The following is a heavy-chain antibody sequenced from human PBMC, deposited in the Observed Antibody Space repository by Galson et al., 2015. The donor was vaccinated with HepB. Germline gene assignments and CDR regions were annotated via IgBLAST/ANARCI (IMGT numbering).Heavy chain of an antibody. CDR1: GFTFSYAW. D-gene: IGHD5-18*01. CDR2: LKSKTDGGTT. Sequence: SLRLSCAGSGFTFSYAWMSWVRQAPGRGLEWVGRLKSKTDGGTTDYAAPVKGRFTISRDDSKNTLYLQMNSLKAEDTAVYYCTWGPWMQSDGYIFGYWGQGTLVTVSS. V-gene: IGHV3-15*01. CDR3: TWGPWMQSDGYIFGY. J-gene: IGHJ4*02.